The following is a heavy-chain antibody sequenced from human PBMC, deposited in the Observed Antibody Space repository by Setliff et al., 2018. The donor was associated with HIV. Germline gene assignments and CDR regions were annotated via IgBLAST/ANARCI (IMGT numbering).Heavy chain of an antibody. CDR2: IYSDGST. J-gene: IGHJ4*02. CDR3: AKPRLYNSALEN. V-gene: IGHV3-66*02. Sequence: GGSLRLSCAASGFTFRTHEMSWVRQAPGKGLEWVSTIYSDGSTYHADSVKGRFTLSRDNSKNTLYLQMNSLTPEDTAVYYCAKPRLYNSALENWGQGTLVTVSS. D-gene: IGHD1-1*01. CDR1: GFTFRTHE.